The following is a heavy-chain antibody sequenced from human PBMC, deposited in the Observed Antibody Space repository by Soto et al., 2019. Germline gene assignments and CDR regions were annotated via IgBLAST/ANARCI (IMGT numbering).Heavy chain of an antibody. V-gene: IGHV1-69*12. D-gene: IGHD2-2*01. J-gene: IGHJ5*02. Sequence: QVQLVQSGAEVKKPGSSVKVSCKASGGTFSSYAISWVRQAPGQGLEWMGGIIPIFGTANYAQKFQGRVTITADESRSTAYRELSSLRSEDTAVYYCAREVAGYCISTSCRTRINWFDPWGQGTLVTVSS. CDR3: AREVAGYCISTSCRTRINWFDP. CDR2: IIPIFGTA. CDR1: GGTFSSYA.